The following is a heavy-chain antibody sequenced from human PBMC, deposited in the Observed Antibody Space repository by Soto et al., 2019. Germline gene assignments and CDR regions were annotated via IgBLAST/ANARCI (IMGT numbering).Heavy chain of an antibody. Sequence: SETLSLTCTVSGGSITSSSHFWGWVRQPPGKGLEWIGTIYFTGNTYYTPSLKSRLTMSIDTSKNEFSLRLHSVTAADTAVYYCAGQTFTIAAASYGRSNWFDPWGPGTLVTVSS. CDR1: GGSITSSSHF. D-gene: IGHD6-25*01. J-gene: IGHJ5*02. CDR2: IYFTGNT. CDR3: AGQTFTIAAASYGRSNWFDP. V-gene: IGHV4-39*01.